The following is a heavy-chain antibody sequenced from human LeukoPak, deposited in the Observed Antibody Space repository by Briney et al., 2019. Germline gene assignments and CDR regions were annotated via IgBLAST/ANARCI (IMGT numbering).Heavy chain of an antibody. CDR1: GGSISSSSYY. CDR2: IYYSGST. CDR3: ARLRADSSGYYAYYFDY. V-gene: IGHV4-61*05. D-gene: IGHD3-22*01. J-gene: IGHJ4*02. Sequence: SETLSLTCTVSGGSISSSSYYWGWIRQPPGKGLEWIGYIYYSGSTNYNPSLKSRVTISVDTSKNQFSLKLSSVTAADTAVYYCARLRADSSGYYAYYFDYWGPGTLVTVSS.